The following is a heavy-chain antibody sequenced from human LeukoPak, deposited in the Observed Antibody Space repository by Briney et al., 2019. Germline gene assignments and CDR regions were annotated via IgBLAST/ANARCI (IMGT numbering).Heavy chain of an antibody. J-gene: IGHJ4*02. CDR3: ARVKKSSGWYGEADRYYLDY. CDR2: IYTSGST. V-gene: IGHV4-61*02. CDR1: GGSLSSGSYY. Sequence: PSETLSLTCTVSGGSLSSGSYYWSWIRQPAGKGLEWIGRIYTSGSTKNNASLKSRAPISVATSNNQFSLKLSSVTAADTAVYYCARVKKSSGWYGEADRYYLDYWGQGTLVTVSS. D-gene: IGHD6-19*01.